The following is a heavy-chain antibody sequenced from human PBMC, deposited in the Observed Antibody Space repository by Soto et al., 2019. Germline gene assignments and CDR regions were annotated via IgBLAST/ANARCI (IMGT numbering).Heavy chain of an antibody. CDR3: ARDLCIITSCNTRGWFDP. V-gene: IGHV1-69*12. J-gene: IGHJ5*02. Sequence: QVQLVQSGAEVKKPGSSVKVSCKASGGTFSSYAISWVRQAPGQGLEWMGGIIPIFGTANYAQKFQGRVTITADESTSTAYMELSSLRSEDTAVYYCARDLCIITSCNTRGWFDPWGQGTLVTVSS. CDR2: IIPIFGTA. D-gene: IGHD2-2*01. CDR1: GGTFSSYA.